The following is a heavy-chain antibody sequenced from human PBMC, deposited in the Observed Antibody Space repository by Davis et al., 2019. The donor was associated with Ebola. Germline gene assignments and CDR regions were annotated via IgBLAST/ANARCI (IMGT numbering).Heavy chain of an antibody. V-gene: IGHV4-59*08. Sequence: GSLRLSCTVSGGSMTDYYWSWIRQSPGKGLEWIGYIYYLGSTIYNPSLQSRVTISVDTSKNQFSLMLTSVTAADTAVYYCARLGFLGGQFDFWGQGTLVTVSA. CDR1: GGSMTDYY. J-gene: IGHJ4*02. CDR3: ARLGFLGGQFDF. D-gene: IGHD3-16*01. CDR2: IYYLGST.